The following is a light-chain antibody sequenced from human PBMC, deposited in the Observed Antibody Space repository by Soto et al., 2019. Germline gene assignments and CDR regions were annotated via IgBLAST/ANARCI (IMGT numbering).Light chain of an antibody. Sequence: EIVLTQSPATLSLSPGERATLSCRASQSISSYLAWYQQKLGQAPRLLIYDASNRATGVPARFSGSGSGKDFTLTISSQETEDYSVYYCQQRSHWHLTFDQGTRLDTK. J-gene: IGKJ5*01. V-gene: IGKV3-11*01. CDR3: QQRSHWHLT. CDR2: DAS. CDR1: QSISSY.